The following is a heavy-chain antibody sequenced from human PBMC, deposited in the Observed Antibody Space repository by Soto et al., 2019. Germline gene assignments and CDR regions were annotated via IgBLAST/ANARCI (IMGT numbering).Heavy chain of an antibody. CDR2: ISSSSSYI. CDR3: ARDSRWKRGSDGMDV. D-gene: IGHD1-1*01. Sequence: EVQLVESGGGLVKPGGSLRLSCAASGFTFSSYSMNWVRQAPGKGLEWVSSISSSSSYIYYADSVKGRFTISRDNAKNSLYLQMNSLRAEDTAVYYCARDSRWKRGSDGMDVWGQGTTVTVSS. CDR1: GFTFSSYS. J-gene: IGHJ6*02. V-gene: IGHV3-21*01.